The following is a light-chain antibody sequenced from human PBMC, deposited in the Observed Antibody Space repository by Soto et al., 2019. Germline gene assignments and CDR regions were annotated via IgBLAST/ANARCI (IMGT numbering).Light chain of an antibody. V-gene: IGLV1-44*01. CDR2: RND. CDR3: QAWDTSSDVV. CDR1: SSNIGKNS. J-gene: IGLJ2*01. Sequence: QSVLTQPPSASGTPGQRVTISCSGRSSNIGKNSVNWYQQFPGTAPKLLIYRNDQRPSGIPERFSGSNSGNTATLTISGTLAMDEADYYCQAWDTSSDVVFGGGTKLTVL.